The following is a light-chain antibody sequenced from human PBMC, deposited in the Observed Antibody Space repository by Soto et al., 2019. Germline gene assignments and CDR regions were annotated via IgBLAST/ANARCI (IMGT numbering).Light chain of an antibody. CDR2: GAS. Sequence: EIVLTQSPGTLSLSPGERATLSCRASQSVSSNYLAWYQKSPGQPPSLLIYGASNRANGVPDRFSGSGSGTDFTLTISRLEPKDCSLYYCQQYGTSPYTFGQGTKLEIK. CDR3: QQYGTSPYT. V-gene: IGKV3-20*01. J-gene: IGKJ2*01. CDR1: QSVSSNY.